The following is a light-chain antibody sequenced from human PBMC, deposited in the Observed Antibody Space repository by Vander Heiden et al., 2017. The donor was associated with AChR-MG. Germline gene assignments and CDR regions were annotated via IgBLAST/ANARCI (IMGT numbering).Light chain of an antibody. J-gene: IGKJ3*01. CDR2: GAS. Sequence: VLTQSPASLSVSPGERANLSCRASQSINNNLVWYQQKPGQPPRLLIFGASTRATGGPARCSGSGSGTEFTLSISSLQSEDSAVYYCQQYNNWHTFGPGTKVDIK. CDR1: QSINNN. CDR3: QQYNNWHT. V-gene: IGKV3-15*01.